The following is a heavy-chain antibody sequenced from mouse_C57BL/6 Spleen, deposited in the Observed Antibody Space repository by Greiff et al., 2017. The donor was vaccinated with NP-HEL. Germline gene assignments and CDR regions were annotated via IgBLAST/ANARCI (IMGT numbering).Heavy chain of an antibody. CDR3: ARCPLNWDGYFDY. CDR2: IDPNSGGT. Sequence: VQLQQSGAELVKPGASVKLSCKASGYTFTSYWMHWVKPRPGRGLEWIGRIDPNSGGTKYNEKFKSKATLTVDKPSSTAYMQLSSLTSEDSAVYYCARCPLNWDGYFDYWGQGTTLTVSS. D-gene: IGHD4-1*02. V-gene: IGHV1-72*01. CDR1: GYTFTSYW. J-gene: IGHJ2*01.